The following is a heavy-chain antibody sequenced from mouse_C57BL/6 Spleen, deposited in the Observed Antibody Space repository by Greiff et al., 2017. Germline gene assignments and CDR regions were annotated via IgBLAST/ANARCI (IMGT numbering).Heavy chain of an antibody. J-gene: IGHJ2*01. CDR1: GFTFSDYY. CDR3: ARDGSCALDY. Sequence: DVKLVESEGGLVQPGSSMKLSCTASGFTFSDYYMAWVRQVPEKGLEWVANINYDGSSTYYLDSLKSRFIISRDNAKNILYLQMSSLKSEDTATYYCARDGSCALDYWGQGTTLTVSS. D-gene: IGHD1-2*01. CDR2: INYDGSST. V-gene: IGHV5-16*01.